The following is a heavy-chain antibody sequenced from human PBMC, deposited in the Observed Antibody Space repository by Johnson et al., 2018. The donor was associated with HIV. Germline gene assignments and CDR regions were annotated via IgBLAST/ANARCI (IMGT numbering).Heavy chain of an antibody. V-gene: IGHV3-33*03. CDR2: IWYYGSNT. D-gene: IGHD5-12*01. CDR1: GFTFSSYG. CDR3: AKELARQSDAFDI. J-gene: IGHJ3*02. Sequence: QVQVVESGGGVVQPGRSLRLSCAASGFTFSSYGMHWVHQAPGQGLEWVAVIWYYGSNTSYADSVKGQFTISRDNSKNSLYLQMNSLRAEDTALYYCAKELARQSDAFDIWGQGTMVTVSS.